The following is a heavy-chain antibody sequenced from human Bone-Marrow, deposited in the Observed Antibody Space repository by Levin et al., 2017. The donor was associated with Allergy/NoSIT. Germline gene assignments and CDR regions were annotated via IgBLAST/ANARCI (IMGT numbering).Heavy chain of an antibody. V-gene: IGHV3-21*01. CDR1: GFTFSSYS. D-gene: IGHD2-15*01. Sequence: GESLKISCAASGFTFSSYSMNWVRQAPGKGLEWVSSISSSSSYIYYADSVKGRFTISRDNAKNSLYLQMNSLRAEDTAVYYCARGGSPHYYYGMDVWGQGTTVTVSS. J-gene: IGHJ6*02. CDR2: ISSSSSYI. CDR3: ARGGSPHYYYGMDV.